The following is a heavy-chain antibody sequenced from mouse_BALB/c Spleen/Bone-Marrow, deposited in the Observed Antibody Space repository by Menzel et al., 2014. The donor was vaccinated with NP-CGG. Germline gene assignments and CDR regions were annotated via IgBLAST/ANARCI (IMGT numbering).Heavy chain of an antibody. J-gene: IGHJ4*01. CDR3: ARSLYPRAMDY. CDR2: IRNKANAYTT. D-gene: IGHD2-1*01. CDR1: GFTFTDYY. Sequence: EVMLVESGGGLVQPGGPLRLSCATSGFTFTDYYMSWVRQPPGKALEWLGFIRNKANAYTTEYSVSVKGRFTISRDNSQSILYLQMNILRAEDSATYYCARSLYPRAMDYWGQGTSVTVSS. V-gene: IGHV7-3*02.